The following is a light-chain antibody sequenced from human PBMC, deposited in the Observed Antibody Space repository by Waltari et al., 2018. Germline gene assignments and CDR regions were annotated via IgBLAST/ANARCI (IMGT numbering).Light chain of an antibody. Sequence: EIVLTQSPGTMSLSPGERAHLSCRASQSVHNYLAWYQHKPGQAPRLLIYNALHRATGIPARFSGSGSGTDFTLTISRLQXEDFGVYYCQQRGNWITFGQGTRLEIK. CDR1: QSVHNY. CDR3: QQRGNWIT. V-gene: IGKV3-11*01. J-gene: IGKJ5*01. CDR2: NAL.